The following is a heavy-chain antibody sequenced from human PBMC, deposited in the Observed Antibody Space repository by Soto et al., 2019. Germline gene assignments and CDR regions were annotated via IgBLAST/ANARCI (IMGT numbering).Heavy chain of an antibody. J-gene: IGHJ3*02. CDR3: ARAMTTVTTTYFDAFDI. V-gene: IGHV3-7*03. CDR1: GFTFSSYW. CDR2: IKQDGSEK. Sequence: GGSLRLSCAASGFTFSSYWMSWVRQAPGKGLEWVANIKQDGSEKYYVDSVKGRFTISRDNAKNSLYLQMNSLRAEDTAVYYCARAMTTVTTTYFDAFDIWGQGTMVTVSS. D-gene: IGHD4-4*01.